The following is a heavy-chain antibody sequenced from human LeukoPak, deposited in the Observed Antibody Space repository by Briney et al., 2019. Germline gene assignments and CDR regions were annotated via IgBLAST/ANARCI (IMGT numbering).Heavy chain of an antibody. Sequence: PGGSLRLSCAASGFTFSTYSMNWVRQAPGKGLQWVSYISSSSSIIYYADSVKGRFTISRDNSKNTLYLQMNSLRAEDTAVYYCAKDGLDCGGDCYTYYFDYWGQGTLVTVSS. D-gene: IGHD2-21*02. CDR3: AKDGLDCGGDCYTYYFDY. V-gene: IGHV3-48*01. CDR1: GFTFSTYS. CDR2: ISSSSSII. J-gene: IGHJ4*02.